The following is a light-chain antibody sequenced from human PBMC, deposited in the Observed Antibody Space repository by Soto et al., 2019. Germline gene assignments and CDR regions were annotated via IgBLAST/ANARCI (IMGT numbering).Light chain of an antibody. CDR2: DVS. Sequence: QLVLTQPASVSGSPGQSITISCTGTNSDVGGYDYVSWYQQHPGKAPKLMIYDVSSRPSGVSNRFSGSKSGNTASLTLSGLQAEDEADYYCSSYSSSSTLVFGGGTKLTVL. J-gene: IGLJ2*01. V-gene: IGLV2-14*03. CDR1: NSDVGGYDY. CDR3: SSYSSSSTLV.